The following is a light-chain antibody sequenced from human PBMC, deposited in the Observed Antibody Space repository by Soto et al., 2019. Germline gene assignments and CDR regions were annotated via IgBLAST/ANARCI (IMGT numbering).Light chain of an antibody. J-gene: IGKJ1*01. CDR3: QQYSSYWT. V-gene: IGKV1-8*01. CDR2: AAS. CDR1: QGISSY. Sequence: AIRMSQSPSSLSASTVGRVTITVRASQGISSYLAWYQQKPGKAPKLLIYAASTLQSGVPSRFSGGGSGTESTLTISSLQPDDFATYYCQQYSSYWTFGQGTKV.